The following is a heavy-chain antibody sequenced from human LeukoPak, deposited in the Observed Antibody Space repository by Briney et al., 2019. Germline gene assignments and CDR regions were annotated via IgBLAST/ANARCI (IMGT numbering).Heavy chain of an antibody. CDR3: ARGSEVGATGGAFDI. J-gene: IGHJ3*02. Sequence: ASVKVSCKASGYTFTSYGISWVRQAPGQGLEWMGWISAYNGNTNYAQKLQGRVAMTTDTSTSTAYMELRSLRSDDTAVYYCARGSEVGATGGAFDIWGQGTMVTVSS. D-gene: IGHD1-26*01. V-gene: IGHV1-18*01. CDR1: GYTFTSYG. CDR2: ISAYNGNT.